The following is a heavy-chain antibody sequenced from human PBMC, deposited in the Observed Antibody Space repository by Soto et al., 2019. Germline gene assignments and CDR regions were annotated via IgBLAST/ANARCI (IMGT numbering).Heavy chain of an antibody. Sequence: QVQLVESGGGVVQPGRSLRLSCAASGFTFSSDGMHWVRQAPGKGLEWVAVIWYDGSNKYYADSVKGRFTISRDNSKNTLHLQMNSLRAEDTAVYYCARNPTASYGMDVWGQGTTVTVSS. D-gene: IGHD2-21*02. CDR2: IWYDGSNK. V-gene: IGHV3-33*01. CDR1: GFTFSSDG. J-gene: IGHJ6*02. CDR3: ARNPTASYGMDV.